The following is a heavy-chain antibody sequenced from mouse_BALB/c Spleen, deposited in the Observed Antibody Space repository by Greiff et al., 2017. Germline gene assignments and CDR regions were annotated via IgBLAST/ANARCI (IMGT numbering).Heavy chain of an antibody. D-gene: IGHD2-14*01. V-gene: IGHV1S81*02. CDR2: INPSNGGT. Sequence: SGAELVKPGASVKLSCKASGYTFTSYYMYWVKQRPGQGLEWIGEINPSNGGTNFNEKFKSKATLTVDKSSSTAYMQLSSLTSEDSAVYYCTRDQSYRYDAMDYWGQGTSVTVSS. CDR3: TRDQSYRYDAMDY. CDR1: GYTFTSYY. J-gene: IGHJ4*01.